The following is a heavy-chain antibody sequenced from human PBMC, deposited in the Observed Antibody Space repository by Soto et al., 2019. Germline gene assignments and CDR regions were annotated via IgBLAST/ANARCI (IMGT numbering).Heavy chain of an antibody. CDR3: AKDGYGHSGGYQRTDY. J-gene: IGHJ4*02. CDR2: ISGSGGST. CDR1: GFTFSSYA. D-gene: IGHD6-19*01. V-gene: IGHV3-23*01. Sequence: GGSLRLSCAASGFTFSSYAMSWVRQAPGKGLEWVSAISGSGGSTYYADSVKGRFTISRDNSKNTLYLQMNSLRAEDTAVYYCAKDGYGHSGGYQRTDYWGQGTLVTVSS.